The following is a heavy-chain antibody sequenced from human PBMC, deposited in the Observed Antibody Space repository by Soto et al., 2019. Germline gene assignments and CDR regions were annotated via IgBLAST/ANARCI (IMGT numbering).Heavy chain of an antibody. V-gene: IGHV4-61*03. CDR2: MAYSGDA. Sequence: QVHLQESGPGLVKHSEALSLTFTVSGGSVSSGFYYWSWSRQAPGKGLEWIGYMAYSGDANYHPSPQSPLSISVDTAKNRCSLRLASVTAGDTAAYFCARGRDWPNTWFDSWGPGTLVTVSS. D-gene: IGHD3-9*01. CDR1: GGSVSSGFYY. CDR3: ARGRDWPNTWFDS. J-gene: IGHJ5*01.